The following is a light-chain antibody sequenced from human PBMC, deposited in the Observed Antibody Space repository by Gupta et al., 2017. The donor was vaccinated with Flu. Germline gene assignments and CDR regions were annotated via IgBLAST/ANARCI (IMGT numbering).Light chain of an antibody. V-gene: IGLV2-23*02. J-gene: IGLJ1*01. CDR1: SSDVGNYNL. CDR3: CSYAGSNFV. Sequence: QSALTQPASVSGSPGQSITISCTGTSSDVGNYNLVSWYQQHPDKAPKLMIYEVTKRPSGVSNRFSGSKSGNTASLTISGFQAEDEADYFCCSYAGSNFVFGTGTKVTVL. CDR2: EVT.